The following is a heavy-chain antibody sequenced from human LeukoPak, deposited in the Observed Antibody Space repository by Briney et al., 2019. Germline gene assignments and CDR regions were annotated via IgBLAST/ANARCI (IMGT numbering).Heavy chain of an antibody. J-gene: IGHJ4*02. Sequence: ASVKVSCKASGYTFTSYGISWVRQAPGQGLEWMGWISAYNGNTKYAQKLQGRVTMTTDTSTSTAYMELRSPRSDDTAVYYCARDHSPRLKYYDSSGYPPYFDYWGQGTLVTVSS. CDR3: ARDHSPRLKYYDSSGYPPYFDY. CDR2: ISAYNGNT. V-gene: IGHV1-18*01. D-gene: IGHD3-22*01. CDR1: GYTFTSYG.